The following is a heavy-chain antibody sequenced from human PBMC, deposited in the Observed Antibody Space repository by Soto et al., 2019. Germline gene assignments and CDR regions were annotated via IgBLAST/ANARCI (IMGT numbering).Heavy chain of an antibody. CDR3: TKGWLDY. Sequence: EVEVLDSGGGLVQPGGSLRLSCAASGFSISNYVMNWVRQAPGKGLEWVSSVSGSGVGIYADSVKGRFSISRDNSKNTLDLQMNSLRAEDTAVYYCTKGWLDYWGQGTLVTVSS. J-gene: IGHJ4*02. CDR2: VSGSGVGI. CDR1: GFSISNYV. V-gene: IGHV3-23*01. D-gene: IGHD6-19*01.